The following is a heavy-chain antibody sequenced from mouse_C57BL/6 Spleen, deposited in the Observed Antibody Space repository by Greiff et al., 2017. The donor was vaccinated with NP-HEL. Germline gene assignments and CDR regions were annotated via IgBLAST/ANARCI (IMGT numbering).Heavy chain of an antibody. J-gene: IGHJ4*01. V-gene: IGHV1-85*01. CDR2: IYPRDGST. Sequence: VHLVESGPELVKPGASVKLSCKASGYTFTSYDINWVKQRPGQGLEWIGWIYPRDGSTKYNEKFKGKATLTVDTSSSTAYMELHSLTSEDSAVYFCARWGYYGSSSYYYAMDYWGQGTSVTVSS. D-gene: IGHD1-1*01. CDR3: ARWGYYGSSSYYYAMDY. CDR1: GYTFTSYD.